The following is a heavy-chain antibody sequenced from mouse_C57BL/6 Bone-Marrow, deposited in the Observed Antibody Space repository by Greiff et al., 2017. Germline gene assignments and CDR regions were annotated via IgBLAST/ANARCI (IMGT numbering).Heavy chain of an antibody. D-gene: IGHD2-4*01. CDR3: ARGEKIRNYDYDLAWFAY. Sequence: QVQLQQPGAELVRPGTSVKLSCKASGYTFTSYWMHWVKQRPGQGLEWIGVIDPSDSYTNYNQKFKGKATLTVDTSSSTAYMQLSSLTSEDSAVYYCARGEKIRNYDYDLAWFAYWGQGTLVTVSA. V-gene: IGHV1-59*01. CDR1: GYTFTSYW. CDR2: IDPSDSYT. J-gene: IGHJ3*01.